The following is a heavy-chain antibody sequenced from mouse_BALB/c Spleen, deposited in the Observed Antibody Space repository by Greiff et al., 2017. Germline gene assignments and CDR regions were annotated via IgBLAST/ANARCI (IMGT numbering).Heavy chain of an antibody. CDR3: AREGNWVDY. CDR1: GYSITSGYY. Sequence: EVKLQQSGPGLVKPSQSLSLTCSVTGYSITSGYYWNWIRQFPGNKLEWMGYISYDGSNNYNPSLKNRISITRDTSKNQFFLKLNSVTTEDTATYYCAREGNWVDYWGQGTTLTVSS. D-gene: IGHD4-1*01. J-gene: IGHJ2*01. V-gene: IGHV3-6*02. CDR2: ISYDGSN.